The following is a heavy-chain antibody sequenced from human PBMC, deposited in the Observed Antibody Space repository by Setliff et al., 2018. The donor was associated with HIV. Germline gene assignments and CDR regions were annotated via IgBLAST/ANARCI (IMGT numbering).Heavy chain of an antibody. CDR2: IYYSGST. Sequence: LSLTCIVSGGSLSSYYWSWIRQSPGKGLEWIGYIYYSGSTNYNPSLKSRVTILVDTSKNQFSLNLNSVTAADTAVYYCARATFSSSWYPFDGFDILGQGTMVTVSS. CDR1: GGSLSSYY. V-gene: IGHV4-59*01. CDR3: ARATFSSSWYPFDGFDI. D-gene: IGHD6-13*01. J-gene: IGHJ3*02.